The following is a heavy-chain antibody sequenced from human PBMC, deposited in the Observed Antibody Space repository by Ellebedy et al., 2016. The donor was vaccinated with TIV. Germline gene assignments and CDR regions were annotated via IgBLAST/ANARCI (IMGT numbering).Heavy chain of an antibody. V-gene: IGHV3-23*01. CDR3: RPGHYSDA. CDR1: GFRLSNSF. CDR2: LTADGRST. J-gene: IGHJ4*02. Sequence: GESLKISXAASGFRLSNSFMSWIRQAPGKGLEWASTLTADGRSTYFADSVKGRFTISRDNSKNTVYLQMNSLRSEDTAVYYCRPGHYSDAWGQGTLVTVSS.